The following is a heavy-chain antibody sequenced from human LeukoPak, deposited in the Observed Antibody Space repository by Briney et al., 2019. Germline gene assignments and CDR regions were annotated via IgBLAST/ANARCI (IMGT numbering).Heavy chain of an antibody. V-gene: IGHV1-24*01. CDR1: GYTLTELS. CDR3: ASKYYYDSSGYPLAPFDY. CDR2: FDPEDGET. D-gene: IGHD3-22*01. Sequence: ASVKVSCKVSGYTLTELSMHWVRQAPGKGLEWMGGFDPEDGETIYAQKFRGRVTMTEDTSTDTAYMELSSLRSEDTAVYYCASKYYYDSSGYPLAPFDYWGQGTLVTVSS. J-gene: IGHJ4*02.